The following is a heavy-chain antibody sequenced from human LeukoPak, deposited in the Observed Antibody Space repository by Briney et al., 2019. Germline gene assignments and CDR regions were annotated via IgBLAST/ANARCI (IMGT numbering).Heavy chain of an antibody. D-gene: IGHD6-19*01. CDR3: ARISPGIAVAGPPYYYYGMDV. V-gene: IGHV2-70*11. J-gene: IGHJ6*02. Sequence: SGPTLVNPTQTLTLTCTFSGFSLSTSGMCVSWIRQPPGKALEWLARIDWDDDKYYSTSLKTRLTISKDTSKNQVVLTMTNMDPVDTATYYCARISPGIAVAGPPYYYYGMDVWGQGTTVTVSS. CDR1: GFSLSTSGMC. CDR2: IDWDDDK.